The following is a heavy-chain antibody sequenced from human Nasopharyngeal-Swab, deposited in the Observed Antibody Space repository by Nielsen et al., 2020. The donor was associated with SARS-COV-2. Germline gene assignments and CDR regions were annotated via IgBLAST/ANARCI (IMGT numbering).Heavy chain of an antibody. V-gene: IGHV3-23*01. CDR2: ISGSGGST. J-gene: IGHJ4*02. Sequence: PGGSLRLSCAASGFTFSSYAMSWVRRAPGKGLEWVSAISGSGGSTYYADSVKGRFTISRDNSKNTLYLQMNSLRAEDTAVYYCAKGSLGIVGAMGRLDYWGQGTLVTVSS. CDR1: GFTFSSYA. D-gene: IGHD1-26*01. CDR3: AKGSLGIVGAMGRLDY.